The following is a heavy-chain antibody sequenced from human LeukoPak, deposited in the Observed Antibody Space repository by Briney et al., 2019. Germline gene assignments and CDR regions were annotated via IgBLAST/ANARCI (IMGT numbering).Heavy chain of an antibody. V-gene: IGHV3-7*03. CDR3: TRDQYDTWSRRGNFDS. CDR2: IKLDGSEK. J-gene: IGHJ4*02. Sequence: GGSVRLSCVASGFTFGKYWMSWVRQAPGKGLEWVANIKLDGSEKNYVDSVKGRFTISRDNTKNSLYLQMNSLRVEDTAVFYCTRDQYDTWSRRGNFDSWGQGTLVIVSS. D-gene: IGHD3-3*01. CDR1: GFTFGKYW.